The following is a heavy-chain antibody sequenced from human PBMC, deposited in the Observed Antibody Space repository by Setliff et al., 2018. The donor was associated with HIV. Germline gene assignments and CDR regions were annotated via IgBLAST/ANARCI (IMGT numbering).Heavy chain of an antibody. CDR2: IYYSGTT. CDR1: GDSISSSTFY. J-gene: IGHJ3*02. D-gene: IGHD2-21*01. Sequence: SETLSLTCTVSGDSISSSTFYWGWIRQPPGKGLEWIGSIYYSGTTYYNPSLKSRVAISVDTSKNQFSLKLSSVTAADTAVYYCARPRLRGSDAFDIWGQGTMVTVSS. CDR3: ARPRLRGSDAFDI. V-gene: IGHV4-39*01.